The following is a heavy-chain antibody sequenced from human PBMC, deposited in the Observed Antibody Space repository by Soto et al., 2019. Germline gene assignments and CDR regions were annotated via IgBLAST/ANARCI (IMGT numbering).Heavy chain of an antibody. CDR2: INHSGST. Sequence: SETLSLTCSVYGGSFSDYYWSWIRQPPGRGLEWIGEINHSGSTNYNPYLKSRVTISVHTSKNKFSLKLSSVPAADTAVYYCARARKGSGSDYYYHYGMDVWGKGTTVTVSS. CDR1: GGSFSDYY. V-gene: IGHV4-34*01. J-gene: IGHJ6*04. D-gene: IGHD3-3*01. CDR3: ARARKGSGSDYYYHYGMDV.